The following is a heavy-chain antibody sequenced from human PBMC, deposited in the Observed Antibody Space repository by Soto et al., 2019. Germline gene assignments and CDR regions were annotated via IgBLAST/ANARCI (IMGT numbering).Heavy chain of an antibody. CDR3: ARDSSGWINFEYFQH. Sequence: ASVKVSCKTSGYIFTAYSMHWVRQAPGQGLEWMGVVNPSGGSAHYAQSFEGRVTLTRDTSTSTFYMELSSLRSEDTAVYYCARDSSGWINFEYFQHWGQGTLVTVSS. V-gene: IGHV1-46*01. D-gene: IGHD6-19*01. CDR1: GYIFTAYS. J-gene: IGHJ1*01. CDR2: VNPSGGSA.